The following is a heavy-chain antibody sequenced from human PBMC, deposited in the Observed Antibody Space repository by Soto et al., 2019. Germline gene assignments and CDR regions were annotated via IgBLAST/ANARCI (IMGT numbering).Heavy chain of an antibody. CDR1: GYTFTSYG. V-gene: IGHV1-2*02. CDR3: ARTSGSYFFRDY. Sequence: ASVKVSCKASGYTFTSYGISWVRQAPGQGLEWMGWINPNSGGTNYAQKFQGRVTMTRDTSISTAYMELSRLRSDDTAVYYCARTSGSYFFRDYWGQGTLVTVSS. J-gene: IGHJ4*02. CDR2: INPNSGGT. D-gene: IGHD3-10*01.